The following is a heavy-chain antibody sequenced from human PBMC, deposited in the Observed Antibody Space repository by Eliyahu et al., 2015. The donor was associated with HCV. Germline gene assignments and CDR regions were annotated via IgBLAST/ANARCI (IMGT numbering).Heavy chain of an antibody. CDR1: GGSISSNSYY. CDR3: TRVPAGFRGGVTYCDF. V-gene: IGHV4-39*07. D-gene: IGHD3-16*01. Sequence: QLQLQESGPGLVKPSETLSLTCXVSGGSISSNSYYXGWIRQPPGRGLEWIGSIYYSGSTHYNPSLKSRVTMSVDTSKNQISLKLSSVTVADTAIYYCTRVPAGFRGGVTYCDFWGPGTLVSVSS. CDR2: IYYSGST. J-gene: IGHJ4*02.